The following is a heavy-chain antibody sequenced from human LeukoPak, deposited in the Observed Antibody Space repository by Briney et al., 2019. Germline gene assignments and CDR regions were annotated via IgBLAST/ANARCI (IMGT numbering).Heavy chain of an antibody. CDR2: ISSGGGTI. D-gene: IGHD1-7*01. V-gene: IGHV3-48*03. Sequence: GGPLRLSCAASGFTFSSYEMNWFRQAPGKGLEWVSYISSGGGTIYYSDSVQGRFTISRDIAKNSLFLQMNSLRAEDTAVYYCARGRTGTIFDYWGQGTLVTVSS. CDR1: GFTFSSYE. J-gene: IGHJ4*02. CDR3: ARGRTGTIFDY.